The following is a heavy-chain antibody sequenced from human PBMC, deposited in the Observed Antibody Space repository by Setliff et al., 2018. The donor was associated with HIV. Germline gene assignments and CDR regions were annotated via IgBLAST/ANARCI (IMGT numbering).Heavy chain of an antibody. V-gene: IGHV3-7*01. J-gene: IGHJ4*02. CDR1: GFAFSDNW. CDR3: ATQTGFYNSHWYDY. CDR2: IKQDGSDM. Sequence: PGGSLRLSCTASGFAFSDNWIHWVRRAPGRGLEWVANIKQDGSDMHYIESVKGRFTIFRDNAKNSVFLQMNSLRAEDTGVYYCATQTGFYNSHWYDYWGQGTMVTVSS. D-gene: IGHD6-13*01.